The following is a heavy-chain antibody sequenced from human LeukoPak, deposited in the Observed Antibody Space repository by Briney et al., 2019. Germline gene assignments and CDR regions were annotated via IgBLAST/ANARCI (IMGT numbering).Heavy chain of an antibody. J-gene: IGHJ6*04. CDR1: GLTFSVSA. Sequence: PGGSLRLSCSASGLTFSVSAIHWVRQASGKGLEWVGRIKTKADNYATAYAASVKGRFTIFRVDSTNTAYLQMNSLKTEDTAVYYCTHPAYYHNVDVWGKGTTVTVSS. CDR2: IKTKADNYAT. D-gene: IGHD6-25*01. CDR3: THPAYYHNVDV. V-gene: IGHV3-73*01.